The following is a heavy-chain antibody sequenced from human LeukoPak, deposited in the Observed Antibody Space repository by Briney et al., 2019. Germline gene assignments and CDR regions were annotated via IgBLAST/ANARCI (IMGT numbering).Heavy chain of an antibody. Sequence: ASVKVSCKASGYTFTGYYMHWVRQAPGQGLEWMGWINPNSGGTNYAQKFQGRVTMTRDTSISTAYMELSRLRSDDTAVYYCARGPYYYDSSGYSEGDYWGQGTLVTVSS. J-gene: IGHJ4*02. CDR3: ARGPYYYDSSGYSEGDY. CDR1: GYTFTGYY. V-gene: IGHV1-2*02. CDR2: INPNSGGT. D-gene: IGHD3-22*01.